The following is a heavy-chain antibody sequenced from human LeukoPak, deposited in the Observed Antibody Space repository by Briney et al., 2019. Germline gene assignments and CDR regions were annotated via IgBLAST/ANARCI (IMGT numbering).Heavy chain of an antibody. CDR1: GFPVSSNY. V-gene: IGHV3-53*01. CDR3: AKAATYYDISTDLYYYYGMDV. CDR2: IYSGGST. Sequence: GGSLRLSCAASGFPVSSNYMSWVRQAPGKGLEWVSVIYSGGSTYYADSVKGRFTISRDNSKNTLYLQMNSLRAEDTAVYYCAKAATYYDISTDLYYYYGMDVWGQGTTVTVPS. J-gene: IGHJ6*02. D-gene: IGHD3-9*01.